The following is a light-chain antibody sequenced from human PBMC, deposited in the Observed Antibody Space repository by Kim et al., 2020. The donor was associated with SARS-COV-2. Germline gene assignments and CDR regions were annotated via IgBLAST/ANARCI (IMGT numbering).Light chain of an antibody. CDR1: QGISSY. CDR2: AAS. V-gene: IGKV1-8*01. J-gene: IGKJ4*01. Sequence: AAAGDRVTITCRASQGISSYLAWYQQKPGKAPKLLIYAASTLQSGVPSRFSGSGSGTDFTLTISCLQSEDFATYYCQQYYTYPLTFGGGTKVDIK. CDR3: QQYYTYPLT.